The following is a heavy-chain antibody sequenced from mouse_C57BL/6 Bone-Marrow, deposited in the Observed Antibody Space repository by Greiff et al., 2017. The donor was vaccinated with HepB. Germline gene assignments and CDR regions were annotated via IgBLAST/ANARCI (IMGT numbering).Heavy chain of an antibody. CDR3: GRRPVPDAMDY. V-gene: IGHV5-6*02. CDR2: ISSGGSYT. CDR1: GFTFSSYG. J-gene: IGHJ4*01. D-gene: IGHD1-1*01. Sequence: EVKLVESGGDLVKPGGSLKLSCAASGFTFSSYGMSWVRQTPDKRLEWVATISSGGSYTYYPDSVKGRFTISRDNAKNTLYLQMSSLKSEDTAMYYCGRRPVPDAMDYWGQGTSVTVSS.